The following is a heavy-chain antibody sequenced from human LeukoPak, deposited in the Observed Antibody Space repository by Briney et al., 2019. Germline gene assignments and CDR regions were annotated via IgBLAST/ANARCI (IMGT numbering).Heavy chain of an antibody. Sequence: GESLKISXKGSGYSFTSYWIGWVRQMPGKGLEWRGIIYPCYSDTRYSPSFQGQVTISADKSISTAYLQWSSLKASDTAMYYCARPGKNYGDYVGYFDYWGQGTLVTVSS. CDR2: IYPCYSDT. V-gene: IGHV5-51*01. J-gene: IGHJ4*02. CDR3: ARPGKNYGDYVGYFDY. CDR1: GYSFTSYW. D-gene: IGHD4-17*01.